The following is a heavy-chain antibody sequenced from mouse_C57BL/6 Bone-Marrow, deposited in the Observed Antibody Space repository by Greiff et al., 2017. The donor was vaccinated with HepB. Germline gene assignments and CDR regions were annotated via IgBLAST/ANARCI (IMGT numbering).Heavy chain of an antibody. Sequence: EVQLQQSGPVLVKPGASVKMSCKASGYTFTDYYMNWVKQSHGKSLEWIGVINPYNGGTSYNQKFKGKATLTVDKSSTTAHMELNSLTSEDSAVYYCARRGTVPWYFDVWGTGTTVTVSS. D-gene: IGHD1-1*01. J-gene: IGHJ1*03. CDR1: GYTFTDYY. V-gene: IGHV1-19*01. CDR3: ARRGTVPWYFDV. CDR2: INPYNGGT.